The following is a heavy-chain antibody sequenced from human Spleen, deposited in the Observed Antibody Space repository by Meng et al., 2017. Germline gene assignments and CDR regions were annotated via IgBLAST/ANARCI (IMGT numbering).Heavy chain of an antibody. V-gene: IGHV4-39*01. J-gene: IGHJ4*02. CDR2: VYYSGST. Sequence: QLQLQESGPGLLKPSETLSLSCSVSGDSTSNSLYFWAWIRQPPGKGLEYIGNVYYSGSTYYNPYLKSRVTISLDTSKNRFYLRLNSVTAADTAVYYCARSPEYFFDYWGQGTLVTVSS. D-gene: IGHD2/OR15-2a*01. CDR1: GDSTSNSLYF. CDR3: ARSPEYFFDY.